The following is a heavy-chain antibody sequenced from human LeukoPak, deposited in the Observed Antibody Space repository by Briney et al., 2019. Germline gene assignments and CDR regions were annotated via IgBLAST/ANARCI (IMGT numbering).Heavy chain of an antibody. CDR3: ARGQGGLAGIVEVIKYYYYMDV. D-gene: IGHD2-2*01. Sequence: PSETLSLTCTVSGGSISSGSYYWRWIRQPAGKGLEWIGEINHSGSTNYNPSLKSRVTISVDTSKNQFSLKLSSVTAADTAVYYCARGQGGLAGIVEVIKYYYYMDVWGKGTTVTVSS. V-gene: IGHV4-61*10. J-gene: IGHJ6*03. CDR1: GGSISSGSYY. CDR2: INHSGST.